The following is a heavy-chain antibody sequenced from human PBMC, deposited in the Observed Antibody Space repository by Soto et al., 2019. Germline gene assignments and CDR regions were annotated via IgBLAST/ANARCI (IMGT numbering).Heavy chain of an antibody. CDR3: AANNSGYYLDAFDI. V-gene: IGHV1-69*13. CDR1: GGTFSSYA. D-gene: IGHD3-22*01. J-gene: IGHJ3*02. CDR2: IIPIFGTA. Sequence: SVKVSCKASGGTFSSYAISWVRQAPGQGLEWMGGIIPIFGTANYAQKFQGRVTITADESTSTAYMELSSLRSEDTAVYYCAANNSGYYLDAFDIWGQGTMVTVSS.